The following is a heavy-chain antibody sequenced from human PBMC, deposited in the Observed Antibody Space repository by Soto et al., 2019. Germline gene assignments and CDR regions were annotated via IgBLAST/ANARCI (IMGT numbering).Heavy chain of an antibody. CDR3: GRDDYGDYVDVCGGARYFKDV. Sequence: PGGSLRLSCAASGFTFSSYSMNWVRQAPGKGLEWVSYISSSSSTIYYADSVKGRFTISRDNAKNSLYLQMNSLKAEDTAVYYCGRDDYGDYVDVCGGARYFKDVWAKGSTVTGS. CDR2: ISSSSSTI. D-gene: IGHD4-17*01. V-gene: IGHV3-48*01. J-gene: IGHJ6*03. CDR1: GFTFSSYS.